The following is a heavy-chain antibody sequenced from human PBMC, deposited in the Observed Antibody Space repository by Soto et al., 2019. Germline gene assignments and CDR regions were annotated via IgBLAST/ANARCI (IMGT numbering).Heavy chain of an antibody. Sequence: EVQLLESGGGLVQPGESLRLSCAASGFTFSSYAMSWVRQAPGKGLEWVSVISGSDDSTYYADSVKGRFTISRDNSKNTLYLQMTSLRAEDTAVYYCAKRSSSSTFDYWAQGTLVTVSS. CDR2: ISGSDDST. D-gene: IGHD6-6*01. J-gene: IGHJ4*02. CDR3: AKRSSSSTFDY. CDR1: GFTFSSYA. V-gene: IGHV3-23*01.